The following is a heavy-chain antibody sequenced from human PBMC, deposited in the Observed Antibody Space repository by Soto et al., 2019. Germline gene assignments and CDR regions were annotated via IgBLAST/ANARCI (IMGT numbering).Heavy chain of an antibody. V-gene: IGHV3-23*01. Sequence: EEHLLQSGGGFVQPGGSLRLSCAASGFTFSTYAMNWVRLAPGKGLEWVSVISNSGHSTFYADSVKGRFTISRDNSKNTLYLQMKSLRADDTPAYYCAKGGPTFLNWFGPWGQGALVTVSS. CDR3: AKGGPTFLNWFGP. D-gene: IGHD5-12*01. J-gene: IGHJ5*02. CDR2: ISNSGHST. CDR1: GFTFSTYA.